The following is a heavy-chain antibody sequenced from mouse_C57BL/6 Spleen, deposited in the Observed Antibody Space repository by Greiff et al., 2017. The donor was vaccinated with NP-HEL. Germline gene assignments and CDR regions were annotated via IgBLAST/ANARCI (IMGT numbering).Heavy chain of an antibody. CDR1: GFTFSDYG. D-gene: IGHD1-1*02. Sequence: EVHLVESGGGLVKPGGSLKLSCAASGFTFSDYGMHWVRQAPEKGLEWVAYISSGSSTIYYADTVKGRFTISRDNAKNTLFLQMTILRSEDTARYDCARGGYYDYFDYWGQSTTLTVSA. CDR3: ARGGYYDYFDY. J-gene: IGHJ2*01. V-gene: IGHV5-17*01. CDR2: ISSGSSTI.